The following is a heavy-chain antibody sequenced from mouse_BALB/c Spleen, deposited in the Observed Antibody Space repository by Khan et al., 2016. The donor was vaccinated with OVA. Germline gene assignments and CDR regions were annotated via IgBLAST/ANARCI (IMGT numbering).Heavy chain of an antibody. CDR2: INTYTGEP. J-gene: IGHJ1*01. CDR1: GYSFTNYG. Sequence: QIQLVQSGPEVKKPGETVKISCKASGYSFTNYGMNWVRQAPGKGLKWMGWINTYTGEPTYADDFKGLFAFSLETSASTAYLQINNLKNEDTATYFGASGGYWYFDVWGAGTTVTVSS. D-gene: IGHD1-1*02. V-gene: IGHV9-3-1*01. CDR3: ASGGYWYFDV.